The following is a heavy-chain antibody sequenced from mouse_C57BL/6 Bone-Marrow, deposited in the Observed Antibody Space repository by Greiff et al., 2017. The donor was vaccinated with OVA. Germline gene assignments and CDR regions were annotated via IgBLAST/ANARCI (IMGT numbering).Heavy chain of an antibody. CDR2: ISGGGGNT. V-gene: IGHV5-9*01. CDR3: ARQGGYYSWFAY. D-gene: IGHD2-3*01. CDR1: GFTFSSYT. Sequence: EVNLVESGGGLVKPGGSLKLSCAASGFTFSSYTMSWVRQTPEKRLEWVATISGGGGNTYYQDSVKGRFTISRDNAKNTLYLQMSSLRSEDTALYYCARQGGYYSWFAYWGQGTLVTVSA. J-gene: IGHJ3*01.